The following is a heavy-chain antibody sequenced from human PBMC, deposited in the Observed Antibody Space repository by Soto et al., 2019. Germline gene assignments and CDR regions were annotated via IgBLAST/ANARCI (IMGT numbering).Heavy chain of an antibody. D-gene: IGHD6-19*01. Sequence: GGSLRLACASSGFTVISNYMGWVRQAPGKGLEWVSVIYSGGTTYYADSVKGRFTIPRDNSKNTVYLQMNSLRAEDTAVYYCARDRSFSSGFDYWGQGALVTVSS. CDR3: ARDRSFSSGFDY. J-gene: IGHJ4*02. CDR2: IYSGGTT. CDR1: GFTVISNY. V-gene: IGHV3-53*01.